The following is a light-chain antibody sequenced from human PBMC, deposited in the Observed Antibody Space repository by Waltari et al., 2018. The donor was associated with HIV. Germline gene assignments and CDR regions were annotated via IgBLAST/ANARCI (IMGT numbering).Light chain of an antibody. CDR3: QQYDSGPRGIT. CDR2: EAA. J-gene: IGKJ2*01. Sequence: EIVMTQSPPTLSVSQWQRVTLSCRPSQSLSAKVAWYQQQPGQAPRLLIYEAATRPTGIPARFSGSGSGTEFTLTISSLQSEDFATYFCQQYDSGPRGITFGQGTMLEIK. CDR1: QSLSAK. V-gene: IGKV3-15*01.